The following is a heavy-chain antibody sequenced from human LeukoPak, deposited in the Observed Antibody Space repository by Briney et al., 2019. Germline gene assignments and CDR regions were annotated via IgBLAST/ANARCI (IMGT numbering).Heavy chain of an antibody. CDR1: GGSISSYY. V-gene: IGHV4-59*08. J-gene: IGHJ3*02. CDR2: IYYSGST. D-gene: IGHD3-3*01. CDR3: ARHYDFWSEGAFDI. Sequence: PSETLSLTCTVSGGSISSYYWSWIRQPPGKGLEWIGYIYYSGSTNYNPSLKSRVTISVDTSKNQFSLKLSSVTAADTAVYYRARHYDFWSEGAFDIWGQGTMVTVSS.